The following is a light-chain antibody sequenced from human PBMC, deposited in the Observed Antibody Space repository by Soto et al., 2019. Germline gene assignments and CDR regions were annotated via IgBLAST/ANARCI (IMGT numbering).Light chain of an antibody. CDR1: QSVSSTY. CDR3: QQYGSSPQT. CDR2: GAS. J-gene: IGKJ1*01. Sequence: EIVFTQSPGTLSFSPGEGATLSCRASQSVSSTYLAWYQQKAGQAPRLLIYGASSRATGIPDRFSGSGSGTDFTLTISRLEPEDFAVYYCQQYGSSPQTFGQGTRWIS. V-gene: IGKV3-20*01.